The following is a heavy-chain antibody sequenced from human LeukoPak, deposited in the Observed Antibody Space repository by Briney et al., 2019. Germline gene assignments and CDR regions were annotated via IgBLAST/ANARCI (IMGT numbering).Heavy chain of an antibody. CDR1: GFTFSSYG. CDR3: AKGLWFGEVDAFDI. J-gene: IGHJ3*02. D-gene: IGHD3-10*01. CDR2: ISYDGSNK. V-gene: IGHV3-30*18. Sequence: PGGSLRLSCAASGFTFSSYGMHWVRQAPGKGLEWVTVISYDGSNKYYADSVKGRFTISRDNSKNTLYLQMNSLRAEDTAVYYCAKGLWFGEVDAFDIWGHGTMVTVSS.